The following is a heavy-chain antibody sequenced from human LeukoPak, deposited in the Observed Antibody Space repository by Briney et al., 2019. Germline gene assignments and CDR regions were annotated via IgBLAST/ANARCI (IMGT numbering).Heavy chain of an antibody. Sequence: GGSLRLSCAASGFTFSSYSMNWVRQAPGKGLKWVSSISSSSSYIYYADSVKGRFTISRDNAKNSLYLQMNSLRAEDTAVYYCARGYYDFWSGPSSDYWGQGTLVTVSS. V-gene: IGHV3-21*01. D-gene: IGHD3-3*01. CDR2: ISSSSSYI. CDR1: GFTFSSYS. J-gene: IGHJ4*02. CDR3: ARGYYDFWSGPSSDY.